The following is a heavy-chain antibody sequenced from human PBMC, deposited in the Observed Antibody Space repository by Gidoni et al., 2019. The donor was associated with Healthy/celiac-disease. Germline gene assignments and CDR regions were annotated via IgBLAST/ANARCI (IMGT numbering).Heavy chain of an antibody. J-gene: IGHJ3*02. V-gene: IGHV4-39*01. Sequence: QLQLQESRPGLVKPSETLSLTCTVSGGSISSRSYYWVWIRQPPGKGLEWMGRSNYSGSTYYNPSLKSRVTISVDTSKNQFSLKLSSVTAADTAVYYCARLDLGDSSGYYYVGNAFDIWGQGTMVTVSS. D-gene: IGHD3-22*01. CDR1: GGSISSRSYY. CDR2: SNYSGST. CDR3: ARLDLGDSSGYYYVGNAFDI.